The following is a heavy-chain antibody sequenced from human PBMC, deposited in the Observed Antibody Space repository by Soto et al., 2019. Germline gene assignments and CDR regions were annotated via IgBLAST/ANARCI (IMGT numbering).Heavy chain of an antibody. CDR3: ARRWGRTFDY. J-gene: IGHJ4*02. CDR2: IYYSGST. V-gene: IGHV4-59*08. D-gene: IGHD7-27*01. CDR1: GGSISSYF. Sequence: PSETLSLTCTVSGGSISSYFWSWIRQPPGKGLEWIGYIYYSGSTNYNPSLKSRVTISVDTSKNQFSLKLSSVTAADTAVYYCARRWGRTFDYWGQGTLVTVSS.